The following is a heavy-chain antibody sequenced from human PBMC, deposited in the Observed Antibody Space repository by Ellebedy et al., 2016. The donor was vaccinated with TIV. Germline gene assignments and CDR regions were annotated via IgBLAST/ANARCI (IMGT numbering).Heavy chain of an antibody. CDR1: GFTFSTYS. CDR2: ISSSNSYI. Sequence: GESLKISCAASGFTFSTYSMNWVCQAPGKGLEWVSSISSSNSYINYADSVKGRFTISRDNANSSLFLQMNSLRAEDTAVYYCARGVGSGWYRHYYGMDVWGQGTTVTVSS. V-gene: IGHV3-21*01. CDR3: ARGVGSGWYRHYYGMDV. J-gene: IGHJ6*02. D-gene: IGHD6-19*01.